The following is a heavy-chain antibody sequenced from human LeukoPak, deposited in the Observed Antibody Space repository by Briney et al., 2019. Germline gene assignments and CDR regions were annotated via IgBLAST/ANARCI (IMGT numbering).Heavy chain of an antibody. D-gene: IGHD4-17*01. Sequence: ASVKVSCKASGYTFTGYYIHWVRQAPGQGLEWMGWTNPNSGGTNYAQKFQGRVTMTRDTSISTAYMELSRLRSDDTAVYYCARYTTVTTLWYFDLWGRGTLVTVSS. CDR3: ARYTTVTTLWYFDL. CDR2: TNPNSGGT. V-gene: IGHV1-2*02. CDR1: GYTFTGYY. J-gene: IGHJ2*01.